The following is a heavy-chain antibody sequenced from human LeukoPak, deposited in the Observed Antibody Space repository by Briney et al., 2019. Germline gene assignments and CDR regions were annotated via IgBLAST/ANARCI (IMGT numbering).Heavy chain of an antibody. D-gene: IGHD3-22*01. Sequence: GGSLRLSCAASGFTFSSYAMSWVRQAPGKGLEWVSAISGSGGSTYYADSVKGRFTISRDNSKNTLYLQMNSLRAEDTAVYYCAKDAQIVVVIPTTYYFDYWGQGTLVTVSS. CDR1: GFTFSSYA. J-gene: IGHJ4*02. V-gene: IGHV3-23*01. CDR2: ISGSGGST. CDR3: AKDAQIVVVIPTTYYFDY.